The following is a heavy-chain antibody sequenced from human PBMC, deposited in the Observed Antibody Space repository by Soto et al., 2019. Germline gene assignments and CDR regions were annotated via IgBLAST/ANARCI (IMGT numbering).Heavy chain of an antibody. CDR3: ARDGTSTISARALDF. Sequence: EVQLVESGGGLVQPGGSLRLSCAASGFTVSSNYMTWVRQTPGRGLEWVSVISSGGSTYYAEYVKGRFTISRDNSKNTVYLQMNSLTAEDTAVHYCARDGTSTISARALDFWGQGTLVTVSS. CDR2: ISSGGST. D-gene: IGHD6-6*01. J-gene: IGHJ4*02. CDR1: GFTVSSNY. V-gene: IGHV3-66*01.